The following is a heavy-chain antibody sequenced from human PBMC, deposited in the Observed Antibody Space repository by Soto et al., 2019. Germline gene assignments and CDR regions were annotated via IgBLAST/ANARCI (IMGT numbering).Heavy chain of an antibody. D-gene: IGHD6-6*01. J-gene: IGHJ4*02. CDR2: IWYDRSNK. CDR3: ARDIPTSIAARQSRGVVDY. V-gene: IGHV3-33*01. Sequence: GGSLRLSCAASGFTFSSYGMHWVRQAPGKGLEWVAVIWYDRSNKYYADSVKGRFTISRDNSKNTLYLQMNSLRAEDTAVYYCARDIPTSIAARQSRGVVDYWGQGTLVTVSS. CDR1: GFTFSSYG.